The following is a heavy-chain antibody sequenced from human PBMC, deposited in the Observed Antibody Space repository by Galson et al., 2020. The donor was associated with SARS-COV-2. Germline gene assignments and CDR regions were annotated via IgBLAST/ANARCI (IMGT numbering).Heavy chain of an antibody. J-gene: IGHJ6*02. CDR3: ARGGGFSVWYSRYYYYFSVMDV. CDR2: INHSGST. Sequence: SETLSLTCAVYGGSFSGYYWSWIRQPPGKGLEWIGEINHSGSTNYTPSLKSRVTISVDTSKNQFSLKLSSVTAAATAVYYCARGGGFSVWYSRYYYYFSVMDVWGQWTTVTVSS. D-gene: IGHD6-19*01. V-gene: IGHV4-34*01. CDR1: GGSFSGYY.